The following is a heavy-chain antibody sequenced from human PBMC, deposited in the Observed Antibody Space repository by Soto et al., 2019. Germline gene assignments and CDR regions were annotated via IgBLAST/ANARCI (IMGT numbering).Heavy chain of an antibody. CDR1: GYTFTSYA. V-gene: IGHV1-3*01. CDR3: ARDPGYSGYDRYFDY. Sequence: ASVKVSCKASGYTFTSYAMHWVRQAPGQRLEWMGWINAGNGNTKYSQKFQGRVTITRDTSASTAYMELSSLRSEDTAVYYCARDPGYSGYDRYFDYWGQGTLVTVSS. D-gene: IGHD5-12*01. J-gene: IGHJ4*02. CDR2: INAGNGNT.